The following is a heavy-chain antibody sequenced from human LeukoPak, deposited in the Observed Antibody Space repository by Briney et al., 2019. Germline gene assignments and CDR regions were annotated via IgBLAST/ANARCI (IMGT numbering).Heavy chain of an antibody. CDR1: GGSFSGYY. CDR2: INHSGST. CDR3: ARVRASGSYRIVDY. Sequence: PSETLSLTCAVYGGSFSGYYWSWIRQPPGKGLEWIGEINHSGSTNYNPSLKSRVTISVDTSKNQFSLKLSSVTAADTAVYYCARVRASGSYRIVDYWGQGTLVTVSS. J-gene: IGHJ4*02. V-gene: IGHV4-34*01. D-gene: IGHD1-26*01.